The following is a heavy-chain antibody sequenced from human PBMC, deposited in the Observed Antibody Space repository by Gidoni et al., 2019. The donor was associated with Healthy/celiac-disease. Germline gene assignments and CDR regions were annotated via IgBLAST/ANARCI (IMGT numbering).Heavy chain of an antibody. D-gene: IGHD1-26*01. CDR2: SSGSVGST. V-gene: IGHV3-23*04. CDR3: AKTWEWELLAFDY. CDR1: GFTFSSYA. Sequence: EVQLVESGGGLVQPGGSLGLSCAASGFTFSSYAMSWVRQAPGKGLGLVSASSGSVGSTYYADSVKGRFTISRDNSKNTLYLQMNSLRAEDTAVYYCAKTWEWELLAFDYWGQGTLVTVSS. J-gene: IGHJ4*02.